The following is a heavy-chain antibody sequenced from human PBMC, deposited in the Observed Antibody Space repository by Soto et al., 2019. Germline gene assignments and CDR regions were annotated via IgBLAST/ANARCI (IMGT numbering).Heavy chain of an antibody. CDR3: ARDGSIAAAGNNYYYGMDV. D-gene: IGHD6-13*01. V-gene: IGHV1-2*02. CDR1: GYTFTGYY. CDR2: INPNSGGT. J-gene: IGHJ6*02. Sequence: ASVKVSCKASGYTFTGYYMHWVRQAPGQGLEWMGWINPNSGGTNYAQKFQGRVTMTRDTSISTAYMELSRLRSDDTAVYYCARDGSIAAAGNNYYYGMDVWGQGTTVTVSS.